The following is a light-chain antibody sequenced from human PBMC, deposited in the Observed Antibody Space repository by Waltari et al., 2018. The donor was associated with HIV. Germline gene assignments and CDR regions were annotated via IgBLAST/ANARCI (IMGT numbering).Light chain of an antibody. CDR1: QSVLFSSNNKNY. J-gene: IGKJ3*01. CDR3: HQYYRTPFT. CDR2: WAP. V-gene: IGKV4-1*01. Sequence: DIVMTQSPDSLAVSLGERATINCKSSQSVLFSSNNKNYLAWYQQKPGQPPNLLIYWAPTRESGVPDRFSGSGSGTDFTLTISSLQAEDVAVYYCHQYYRTPFTFGPGTKVDIK.